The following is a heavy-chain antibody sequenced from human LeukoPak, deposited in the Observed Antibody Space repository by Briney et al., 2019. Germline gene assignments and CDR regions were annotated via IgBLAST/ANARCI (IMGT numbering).Heavy chain of an antibody. CDR2: ISGSGGST. Sequence: GGSLRLSCAASGFTFSSYWMHWVRQAPGKGLEWVSAISGSGGSTYYADSVKGRFTISRDNSKNTLYLQMNSLRAEDTAVYYCAKGTVVTPFDYWGQGTLVTVSS. V-gene: IGHV3-23*01. J-gene: IGHJ4*02. CDR3: AKGTVVTPFDY. D-gene: IGHD4-23*01. CDR1: GFTFSSYW.